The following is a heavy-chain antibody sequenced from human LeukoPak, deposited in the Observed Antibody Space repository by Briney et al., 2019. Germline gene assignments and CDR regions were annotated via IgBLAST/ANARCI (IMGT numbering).Heavy chain of an antibody. CDR3: ARGPWASYGRSYGDY. Sequence: GGSLRLSCAASGFTLSSYWMSWVRQAPGGGLGWVANINQDGRETDYLDSVKGRFTISRDNAKNSVYLQMNSLRAEDTAVYYCARGPWASYGRSYGDYWGQGTLVTVSS. D-gene: IGHD4-17*01. J-gene: IGHJ4*02. CDR2: INQDGRET. CDR1: GFTLSSYW. V-gene: IGHV3-7*01.